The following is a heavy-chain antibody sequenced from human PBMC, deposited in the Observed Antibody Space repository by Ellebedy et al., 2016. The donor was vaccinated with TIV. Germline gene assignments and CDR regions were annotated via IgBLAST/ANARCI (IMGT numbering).Heavy chain of an antibody. CDR2: INSDGSRT. CDR3: ARGGWEGSSWLDD. J-gene: IGHJ5*02. Sequence: GGSLRLXXSASGFTFSNCALQWVRQAPGKGLQYVSAINSDGSRTYYTDSVKGRFTISRDNSKNTAYLQMNSLRAEDTAVYYCARGGWEGSSWLDDWGQGTLVTVSS. V-gene: IGHV3-64*04. D-gene: IGHD1-26*01. CDR1: GFTFSNCA.